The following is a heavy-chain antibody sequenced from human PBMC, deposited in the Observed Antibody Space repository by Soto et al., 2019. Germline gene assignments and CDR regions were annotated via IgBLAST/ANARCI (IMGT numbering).Heavy chain of an antibody. Sequence: PSETLSLTCTVSGGSISSGNYYWGWIRQPPGKGLEWIASIYYTGSTYYNPSLKSRVTMSVDTFENQFSLKLTSVTAVDTAVYYCATLFTMIDNWGQGTPVTVSS. J-gene: IGHJ4*02. V-gene: IGHV4-39*01. CDR2: IYYTGST. D-gene: IGHD3-22*01. CDR1: GGSISSGNYY. CDR3: ATLFTMIDN.